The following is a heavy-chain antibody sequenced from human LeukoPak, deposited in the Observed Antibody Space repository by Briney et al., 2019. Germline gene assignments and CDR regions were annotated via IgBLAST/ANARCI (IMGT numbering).Heavy chain of an antibody. CDR2: IDSSGGYM. J-gene: IGHJ4*02. D-gene: IGHD6-19*01. V-gene: IGHV3-21*06. CDR3: ASHYSSGWFHFDY. CDR1: GFTFNTYS. Sequence: GGSLRLSCGASGFTFNTYSMNWARQAPGKGLEWVSSIDSSGGYMFYADSVKGRFIISRDNAKDSLYLQMSSLRAEDTAVYYCASHYSSGWFHFDYWGQGTLVTVYS.